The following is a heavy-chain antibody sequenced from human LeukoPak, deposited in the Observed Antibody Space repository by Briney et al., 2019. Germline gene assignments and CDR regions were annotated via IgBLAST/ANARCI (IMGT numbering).Heavy chain of an antibody. CDR3: ARQPTGAWQWTFDN. CDR1: GGSISSGGYY. V-gene: IGHV4-39*01. CDR2: IYYSGIT. J-gene: IGHJ4*02. Sequence: SETLSLTCTVSGGSISSGGYYWGWTRQPPGKGLEWIGTIYYSGITYCNPSLKSRVTVSADTSKNQFSLKVNSVTAADTAVYYCARQPTGAWQWTFDNWGQGTLVTVSS. D-gene: IGHD6-19*01.